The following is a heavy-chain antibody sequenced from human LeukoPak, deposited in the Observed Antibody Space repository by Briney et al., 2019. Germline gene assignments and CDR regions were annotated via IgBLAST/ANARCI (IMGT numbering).Heavy chain of an antibody. CDR1: GYTFTDYY. J-gene: IGHJ6*02. V-gene: IGHV1-2*02. CDR2: INPNSGAT. Sequence: ASVKVSCKASGYTFTDYYMHWVRQAPGQGLEWMGWINPNSGATNYAQKFQGRVTMTRDTSISTAYMELSRLRSDDTAVYYCARTPSWPYYYYGMDVWGQGTTVTVSS. CDR3: ARTPSWPYYYYGMDV.